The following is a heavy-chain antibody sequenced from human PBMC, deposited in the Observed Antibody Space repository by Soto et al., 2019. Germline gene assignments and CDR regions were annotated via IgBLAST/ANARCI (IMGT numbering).Heavy chain of an antibody. V-gene: IGHV1-69*01. J-gene: IGHJ4*02. Sequence: ASGGTFSSYAISWVRQAPGQGLEWMGGIIPIFGTANYAQKFQGRVTITADESTSTAYMELSSLRSEDTAVYYCAMRDSSGYYAFDYWGQGTLVTSPQ. CDR2: IIPIFGTA. CDR3: AMRDSSGYYAFDY. D-gene: IGHD3-22*01. CDR1: GGTFSSYA.